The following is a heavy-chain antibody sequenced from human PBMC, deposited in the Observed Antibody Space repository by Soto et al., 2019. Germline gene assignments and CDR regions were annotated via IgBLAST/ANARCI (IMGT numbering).Heavy chain of an antibody. J-gene: IGHJ5*01. Sequence: PGKSRKIACHTSGYTFTNYWIGWVRHMPGGGLEWLGLIFPRDFDVGYSPSFEGQVTISGDRSTATACLQWLSLEASDTALSFCAILVTAIKPIYSW. CDR2: IFPRDFDV. CDR1: GYTFTNYW. V-gene: IGHV5-51*01. CDR3: AILVTAIKPIYS. D-gene: IGHD5-18*01.